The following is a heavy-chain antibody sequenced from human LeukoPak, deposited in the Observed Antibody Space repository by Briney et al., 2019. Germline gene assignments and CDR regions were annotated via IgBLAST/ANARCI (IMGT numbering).Heavy chain of an antibody. J-gene: IGHJ3*02. Sequence: GRSLRLSCAASGFTFDDYAMHWVRQAPGKGLEWVSGISWNSGSIDYADSVKGRFTISRDNAKNSLHLQMNSLRAEDTALYYCAKDLRIVGAMYAFDIWGQGTMVTVSS. D-gene: IGHD1-26*01. CDR2: ISWNSGSI. CDR1: GFTFDDYA. V-gene: IGHV3-9*01. CDR3: AKDLRIVGAMYAFDI.